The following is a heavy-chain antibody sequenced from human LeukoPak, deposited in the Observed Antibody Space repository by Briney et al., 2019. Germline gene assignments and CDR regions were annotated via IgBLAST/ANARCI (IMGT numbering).Heavy chain of an antibody. D-gene: IGHD5-18*01. CDR2: ISSTSNYI. CDR3: ARDDRYSYGYSQSGHFDY. CDR1: GFTFRSHS. Sequence: PGGSLRLSCEASGFTFRSHSMNWVRQAPGKGLEWVSSISSTSNYIYYADSVKGRFTISRDNAKTSLYLQMNSLRAEDTAVYYCARDDRYSYGYSQSGHFDYWGQGILVTVSS. V-gene: IGHV3-21*01. J-gene: IGHJ4*02.